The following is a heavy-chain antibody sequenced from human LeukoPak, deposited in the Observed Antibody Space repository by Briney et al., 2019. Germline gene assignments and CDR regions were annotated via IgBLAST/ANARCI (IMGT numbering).Heavy chain of an antibody. D-gene: IGHD3-10*01. CDR3: ARHFSPPYGSGSASADY. CDR1: GGSFSGHY. V-gene: IGHV4-34*01. Sequence: SETLSLTCAVYGGSFSGHYWSWIRQPPGKGLEWIGEINHSGSTNYNPSLKSRVAISVDTSKNQFSLKLSSVTAADTAAYYCARHFSPPYGSGSASADYWGQGTLVTVSS. J-gene: IGHJ4*02. CDR2: INHSGST.